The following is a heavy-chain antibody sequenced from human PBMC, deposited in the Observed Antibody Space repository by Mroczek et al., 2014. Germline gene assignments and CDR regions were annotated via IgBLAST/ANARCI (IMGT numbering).Heavy chain of an antibody. V-gene: IGHV4-39*01. J-gene: IGHJ6*03. CDR2: IYYSGST. CDR3: ARGGTIFGPRYYYMDV. CDR1: GGSISSSSYY. D-gene: IGHD3-3*01. Sequence: QVQLQESGPGLVKPSETLSLTCTVSGGSISSSSYYWGWIRQPPGKGLEWIGSIYYSGSTYYNPSLKSRVTISVDTSKNQFSLKLSSVTAADTAVYYCARGGTIFGPRYYYMDVWGKGTTVTVSS.